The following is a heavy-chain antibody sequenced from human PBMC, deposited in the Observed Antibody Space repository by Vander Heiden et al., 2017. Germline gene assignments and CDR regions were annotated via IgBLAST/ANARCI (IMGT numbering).Heavy chain of an antibody. CDR1: GLTCSNAW. V-gene: IGHV3-15*01. J-gene: IGHJ4*02. CDR3: TTGPSSGQPNSYTVDY. Sequence: EVQLVESGGGLVKPGGSLRLSCAASGLTCSNAWMSWVRQAPGKGLECVGRIKSKTDCGTTDYAAPVKGRFTISRDDSKNTLYLQMNSLKTEDTAVYYCTTGPSSGQPNSYTVDYWGQGTLVTVSS. D-gene: IGHD3-22*01. CDR2: IKSKTDCGTT.